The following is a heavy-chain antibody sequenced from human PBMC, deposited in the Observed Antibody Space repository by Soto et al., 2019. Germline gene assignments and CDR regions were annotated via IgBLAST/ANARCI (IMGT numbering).Heavy chain of an antibody. V-gene: IGHV4-31*03. CDR2: IYYSGST. CDR3: ARAMVENYDWYYYYMDV. CDR1: GGSISSGGYY. D-gene: IGHD1-1*01. J-gene: IGHJ6*03. Sequence: SETLSLTCTVSGGSISSGGYYWSWIRQHPGKGLEWIGYIYYSGSTYYNPSLKSRVTISVDTSKNQFSLKLSSVTAADTAVYYCARAMVENYDWYYYYMDVWGKGTTVTVSS.